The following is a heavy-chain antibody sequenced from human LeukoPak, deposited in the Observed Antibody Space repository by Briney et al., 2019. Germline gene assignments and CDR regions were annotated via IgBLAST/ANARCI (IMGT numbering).Heavy chain of an antibody. V-gene: IGHV3-23*01. J-gene: IGHJ4*02. CDR2: LGISGDYA. CDR1: GFTLRSYA. Sequence: GGSLRLSCVGSGFTLRSYAMSWVRQAPGKGPQWVSSLGISGDYAWYAGSVRGRFTISRDNSKNTVSLQMESLRAEDTALYYCAKDYAVGSIDYWGQGTLVTVSS. CDR3: AKDYAVGSIDY. D-gene: IGHD3-16*01.